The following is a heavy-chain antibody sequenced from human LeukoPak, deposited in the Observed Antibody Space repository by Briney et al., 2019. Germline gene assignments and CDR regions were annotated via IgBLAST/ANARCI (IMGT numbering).Heavy chain of an antibody. V-gene: IGHV3-21*01. J-gene: IGHJ3*02. CDR3: ARPIVGEPFDI. CDR1: GFTFSTYS. D-gene: IGHD2-21*01. Sequence: PGGPLRLSCAASGFTFSTYSMNWVRQAPGKGLEWVSSISSASDYIFYADSMKGRFTISRDNAQNSLYLQMNSLRAEDTAVYYCARPIVGEPFDIWGQGTMVTVSS. CDR2: ISSASDYI.